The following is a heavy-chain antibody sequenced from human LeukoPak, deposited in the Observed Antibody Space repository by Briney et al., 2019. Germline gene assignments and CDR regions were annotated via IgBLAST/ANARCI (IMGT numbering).Heavy chain of an antibody. Sequence: ASVKVSCKASGYTFTSYGISWVRQAPGQGLEWMGWISAYNGNTNYAQKLQGRVTMTTETSTSTAYMELRSLRSDDTAVYYCARDVVVVPAAIRVHYYYYGMDVWGQGTTVTVSS. CDR1: GYTFTSYG. D-gene: IGHD2-2*01. CDR2: ISAYNGNT. V-gene: IGHV1-18*01. J-gene: IGHJ6*02. CDR3: ARDVVVVPAAIRVHYYYYGMDV.